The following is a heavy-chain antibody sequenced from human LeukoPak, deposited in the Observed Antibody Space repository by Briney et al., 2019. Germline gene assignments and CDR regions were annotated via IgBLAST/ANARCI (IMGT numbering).Heavy chain of an antibody. V-gene: IGHV3-21*04. CDR3: AKDMIVGSYYDSSGFDY. CDR1: GFTFSSYS. Sequence: PGGSLRLSCAASGFTFSSYSMNWVRQAPGKGLEWVSSISSSSSYIYYADSVKGRFTVSRDNSKNTLHLQMNSLRADDTAVYYCAKDMIVGSYYDSSGFDYWGQGTLVTVSS. CDR2: ISSSSSYI. J-gene: IGHJ4*02. D-gene: IGHD3-22*01.